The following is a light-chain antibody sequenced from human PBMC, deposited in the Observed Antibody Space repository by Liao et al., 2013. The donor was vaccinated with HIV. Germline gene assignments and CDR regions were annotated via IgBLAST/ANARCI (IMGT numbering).Light chain of an antibody. CDR3: QAWDRNTAI. Sequence: SYELTQPPSVSVSPGQTASITCSGDKLGDKYACWYQQKPGQSPVLVIYQDTYRPSGIPERFSGSNSGNTATLTISGTQPTDEADYYCQAWDRNTAIFGRGTKLTVL. CDR1: KLGDKY. CDR2: QDT. J-gene: IGLJ2*01. V-gene: IGLV3-1*01.